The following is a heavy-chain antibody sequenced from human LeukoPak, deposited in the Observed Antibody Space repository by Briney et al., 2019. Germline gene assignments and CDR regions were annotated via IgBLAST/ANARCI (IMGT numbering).Heavy chain of an antibody. Sequence: GGSLRLSCAASGFTFSNYWMHWVRQAPGKGLVWVSRINIDGSSTNYADSVKGRFTISRDNAKNTLYLQVNSLRAEDTAVYYCARGRTVVITRCHFDYWGQGTLVTVSS. J-gene: IGHJ4*02. D-gene: IGHD3-22*01. CDR1: GFTFSNYW. V-gene: IGHV3-74*01. CDR2: INIDGSST. CDR3: ARGRTVVITRCHFDY.